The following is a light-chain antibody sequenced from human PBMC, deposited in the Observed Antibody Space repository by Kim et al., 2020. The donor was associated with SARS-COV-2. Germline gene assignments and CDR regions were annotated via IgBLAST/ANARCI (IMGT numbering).Light chain of an antibody. CDR2: DVS. CDR1: SSDVGGYNY. J-gene: IGLJ1*01. V-gene: IGLV2-14*03. Sequence: GQSITISCTGTSSDVGGYNYVSWYQQPPGKAPKLMIYDVSNRPSGVSNRFSGSKSGNTASLTISGLQAEDEADYYCSSYTGSTPYVFGTGTKVTVL. CDR3: SSYTGSTPYV.